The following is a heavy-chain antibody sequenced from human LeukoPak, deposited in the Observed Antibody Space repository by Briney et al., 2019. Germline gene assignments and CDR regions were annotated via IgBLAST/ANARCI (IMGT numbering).Heavy chain of an antibody. D-gene: IGHD3-10*01. CDR3: ARGGYYGSGNDFRFDP. Sequence: SETLSLTCTVSGGSISSYYWSWIRQPPGKGLEWIGYIYYSGSTNYKPSLKSRVTISVDTSKNQFSLKLSSVTAADTAVYYCARGGYYGSGNDFRFDPWGQGTLITVSS. CDR1: GGSISSYY. J-gene: IGHJ5*02. CDR2: IYYSGST. V-gene: IGHV4-59*01.